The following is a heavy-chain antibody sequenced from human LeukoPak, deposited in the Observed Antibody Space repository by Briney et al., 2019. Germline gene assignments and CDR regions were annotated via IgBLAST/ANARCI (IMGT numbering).Heavy chain of an antibody. Sequence: GGSLRLSCAASGFTFSSYSMNWVRQAPGKGLEWVSSISSSSSYIYYADSVKGRFTISRDNAKNSLYLQMNSLRAEDTALYYCAKDLRPTVTTDHDAFDIWGQGTMVTVSS. J-gene: IGHJ3*02. CDR1: GFTFSSYS. D-gene: IGHD4-17*01. V-gene: IGHV3-21*04. CDR2: ISSSSSYI. CDR3: AKDLRPTVTTDHDAFDI.